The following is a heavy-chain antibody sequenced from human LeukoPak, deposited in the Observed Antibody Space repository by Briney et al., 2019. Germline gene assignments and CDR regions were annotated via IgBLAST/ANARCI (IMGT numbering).Heavy chain of an antibody. CDR2: IYYSGST. Sequence: PSETLSLTCTVSGGSISSSSYYWGWIRQPPGKGLEWIGSIYYSGSTYYNPSLKSRVTISVDTSKNQFSLKLSSVTAADTAVYYCARDYSLKEMAPGYWGQGTLVTVSS. CDR3: ARDYSLKEMAPGY. V-gene: IGHV4-39*07. D-gene: IGHD5-24*01. CDR1: GGSISSSSYY. J-gene: IGHJ4*02.